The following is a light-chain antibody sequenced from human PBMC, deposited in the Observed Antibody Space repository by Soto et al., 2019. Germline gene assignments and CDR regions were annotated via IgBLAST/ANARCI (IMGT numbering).Light chain of an antibody. V-gene: IGKV1-17*01. Sequence: DIQMTQSPSSLSASVGDRVTITCRASQDIRSDLGWFQQKPGKAPKRLMYAASTLESGVPSRFSGIRSGTEFTLTISSLQPEDFATYYCLQHNSSPFTFGPGTKVDIK. CDR1: QDIRSD. CDR2: AAS. J-gene: IGKJ3*01. CDR3: LQHNSSPFT.